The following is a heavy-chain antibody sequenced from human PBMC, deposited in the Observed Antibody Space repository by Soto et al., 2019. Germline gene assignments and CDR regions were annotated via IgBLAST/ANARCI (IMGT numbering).Heavy chain of an antibody. D-gene: IGHD4-17*01. V-gene: IGHV4-39*01. Sequence: SETLSLTCTVSGGSISSSSYYWGWIRQPPGKGLEWIGSIYYSGSTYYNPSLKSRVTISVDTSKNPFSLKLSSVTAADTAVYYCARQRGGDYGDYEAVYMDVWGKGTTVTVSS. CDR2: IYYSGST. J-gene: IGHJ6*03. CDR1: GGSISSSSYY. CDR3: ARQRGGDYGDYEAVYMDV.